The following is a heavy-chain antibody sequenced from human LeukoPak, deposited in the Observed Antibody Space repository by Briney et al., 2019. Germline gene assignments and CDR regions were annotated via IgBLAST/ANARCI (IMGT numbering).Heavy chain of an antibody. CDR3: GKIVTAAILLAQGDDY. CDR1: GFTVSSNY. Sequence: GGSLRLSCAASGFTVSSNYISWVRQAPGKGLELVSVIYSGASTYYADSVKGRFTISRDNSKNTPYLQIDSLRPDDTALQYCGKIVTAAILLAQGDDYWGPGTLVTVSS. J-gene: IGHJ4*02. D-gene: IGHD2-2*02. V-gene: IGHV3-53*01. CDR2: IYSGAST.